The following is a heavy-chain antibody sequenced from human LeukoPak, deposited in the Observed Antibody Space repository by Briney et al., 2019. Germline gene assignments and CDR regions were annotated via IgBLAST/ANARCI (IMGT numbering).Heavy chain of an antibody. V-gene: IGHV4-39*01. Sequence: SETLSLTCTVSCYSISSSRYYWGWIRQPPGKGLEWIGSIYQSGSTYYNPSLKSRVTVSVDPSKNQFSLKLSSVTAADTAVYCCARTYYYGSSGSYGYNWFDPWGRGALVTVSS. D-gene: IGHD3-22*01. CDR2: IYQSGST. J-gene: IGHJ5*02. CDR3: ARTYYYGSSGSYGYNWFDP. CDR1: CYSISSSRYY.